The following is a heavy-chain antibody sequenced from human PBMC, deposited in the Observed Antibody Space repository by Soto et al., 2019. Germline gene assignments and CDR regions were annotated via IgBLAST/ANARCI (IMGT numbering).Heavy chain of an antibody. J-gene: IGHJ4*01. CDR1: GFFFRTND. D-gene: IGHD2-2*01. Sequence: PXGSLRLSCGAAGFFFRTNDMSWVRQTPGKGLEWVSGISGADGSTSYIDSVKGRFTISRDDSASTLYLQMNSLRDEDTAVYYCAKRACSFVSCYYFEHWGHGTLVTV. CDR2: ISGADGST. CDR3: AKRACSFVSCYYFEH. V-gene: IGHV3-23*01.